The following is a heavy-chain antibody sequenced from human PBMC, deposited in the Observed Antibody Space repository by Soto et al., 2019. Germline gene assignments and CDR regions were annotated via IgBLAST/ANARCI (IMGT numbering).Heavy chain of an antibody. V-gene: IGHV4-4*02. J-gene: IGHJ5*02. CDR3: AREIVTAGGNNYFDP. Sequence: SETLSLTCGVSGGTVASSHWWSWVRQSPGRGLEWIGNVYHTGDTNFNPSLQSRVTFSVDKSNNQFSLRLASVTAADTAVYFCAREIVTAGGNNYFDPWGPGTLVTVSS. CDR2: VYHTGDT. CDR1: GGTVASSHW. D-gene: IGHD2-21*02.